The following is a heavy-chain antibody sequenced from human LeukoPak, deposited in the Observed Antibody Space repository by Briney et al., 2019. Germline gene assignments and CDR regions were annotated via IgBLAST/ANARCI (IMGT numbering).Heavy chain of an antibody. CDR3: ARAHYYFHAFDI. CDR2: INAGNGNT. V-gene: IGHV1-3*01. J-gene: IGHJ3*02. Sequence: ASVKVSCKASGYTFTSYAMHWVRQAPGQRLEWMGWINAGNGNTKYSQKFQGRVTITRDTSASTAYMELSSLRSEDTAVYYCARAHYYFHAFDIWGQGTMVTVSS. CDR1: GYTFTSYA. D-gene: IGHD3-22*01.